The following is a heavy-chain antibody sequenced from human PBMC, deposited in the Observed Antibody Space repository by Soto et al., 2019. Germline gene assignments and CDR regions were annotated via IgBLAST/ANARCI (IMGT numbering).Heavy chain of an antibody. D-gene: IGHD3-10*01. CDR2: IYHSGST. CDR1: GGSISSGGSS. V-gene: IGHV4-30-2*01. CDR3: ARGAGVNFDS. Sequence: QLQLQESGSGLVKPSQTLSLTCAVSGGSISSGGSSWTWIRQPPGKGLEWIGYIYHSGSTSYNPSLKSRVTISVDRSKNQFSLKLTSVTAADTAVYYWARGAGVNFDSWGQGTLVTVSS. J-gene: IGHJ4*02.